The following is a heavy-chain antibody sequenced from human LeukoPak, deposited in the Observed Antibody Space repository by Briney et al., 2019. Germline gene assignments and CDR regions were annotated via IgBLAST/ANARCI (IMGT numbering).Heavy chain of an antibody. CDR2: ISNDGSNK. CDR3: ARSDVDMAA. D-gene: IGHD5-12*01. CDR1: GFTFSTYG. Sequence: PGGSLRLSCAASGFTFSTYGTHWVRQAPGKGLEWVAVISNDGSNKLYGDSVKGRFTISRDNSKNTLYLQKNSLRAEDTAVYYRARSDVDMAAWGQGTLVTVSS. V-gene: IGHV3-30*03. J-gene: IGHJ5*02.